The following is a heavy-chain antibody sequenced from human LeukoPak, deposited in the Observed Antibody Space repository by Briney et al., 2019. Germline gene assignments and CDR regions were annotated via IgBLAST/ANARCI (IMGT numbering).Heavy chain of an antibody. CDR1: GFTFRDYY. V-gene: IGHV3-11*06. D-gene: IGHD3-10*01. CDR3: AREKTTMVRGRIVTDNYYGMDV. J-gene: IGHJ6*04. CDR2: ISSSGGYT. Sequence: GGSLRLSCASSGFTFRDYYMTWIRQAPGKGLEWVSYISSSGGYTNYADSVKGRFTISRDNAKNSLYLQMNSLRAEDTAVYYCAREKTTMVRGRIVTDNYYGMDVWGKGATVTVSS.